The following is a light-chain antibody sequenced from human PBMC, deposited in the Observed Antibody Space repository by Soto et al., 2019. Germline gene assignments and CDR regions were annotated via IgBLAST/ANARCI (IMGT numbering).Light chain of an antibody. V-gene: IGLV1-47*01. Sequence: QSLLTQPPPASGTPRQRGTISCSGNSPNIGSNYVYWYQQLPGTAPKLLIYRNNQRPSGVPDRFSGSKSGTSASLAISGLRSEDEADYYCAAWDDSLSGYVFGTGTKVTVL. CDR3: AAWDDSLSGYV. J-gene: IGLJ1*01. CDR1: SPNIGSNY. CDR2: RNN.